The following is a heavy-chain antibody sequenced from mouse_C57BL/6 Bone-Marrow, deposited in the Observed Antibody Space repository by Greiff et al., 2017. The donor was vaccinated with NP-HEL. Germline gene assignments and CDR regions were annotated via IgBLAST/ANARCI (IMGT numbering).Heavy chain of an antibody. CDR2: IYPSDSET. Sequence: QVQLQQPGAELVRPGSSVKLSCKASGYTFTSYWMDWVKQRPGQGLEWIGNIYPSDSETHYNQKFKDKATLTVDKSSSTAYMQLSSLTSEDSAVYYCARGGYYCSSYSWGQGTTLTVSS. J-gene: IGHJ2*01. CDR3: ARGGYYCSSYS. CDR1: GYTFTSYW. V-gene: IGHV1-61*01. D-gene: IGHD1-1*01.